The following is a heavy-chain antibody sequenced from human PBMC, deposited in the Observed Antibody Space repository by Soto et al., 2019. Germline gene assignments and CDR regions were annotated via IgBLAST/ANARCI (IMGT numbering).Heavy chain of an antibody. V-gene: IGHV3-33*01. D-gene: IGHD4-17*01. CDR1: GFTFSSYG. J-gene: IGHJ5*02. CDR3: AREVRSDYNNWFDP. CDR2: IWYDGSNK. Sequence: QVQLVESGGGVVQPGRSLRLSCAASGFTFSSYGMHWVRQAPGKGLEWVAVIWYDGSNKYYADSVKGRFTISRDNSKNTLYLQVNSLRAEATAVYYCAREVRSDYNNWFDPWGQGTLVTVSS.